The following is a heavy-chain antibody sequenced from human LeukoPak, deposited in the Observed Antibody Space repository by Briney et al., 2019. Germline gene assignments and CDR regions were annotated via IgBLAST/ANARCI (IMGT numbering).Heavy chain of an antibody. CDR3: AGRSGYYNGAFDI. CDR2: IYTSGST. CDR1: GGSISSGRYY. V-gene: IGHV4-61*02. D-gene: IGHD3-3*01. Sequence: PSETLSLNCTVSGGSISSGRYYWGWIRQPPGKGREWIGRIYTSGSTNYNPSLKSRVTISVDTPRNQFSLKLSSVTAADTAVYYWAGRSGYYNGAFDIWGQGTMVTVSS. J-gene: IGHJ3*02.